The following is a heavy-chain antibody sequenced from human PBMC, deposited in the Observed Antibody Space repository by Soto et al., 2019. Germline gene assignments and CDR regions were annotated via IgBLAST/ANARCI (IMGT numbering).Heavy chain of an antibody. J-gene: IGHJ4*02. CDR1: GGTFSSYA. D-gene: IGHD4-4*01. V-gene: IGHV1-69*12. Sequence: QVQLVQSGAEVKKPGSSVKVSCKASGGTFSSYAISWVRQAPGQGLEWMGGIIPIFGTANYAQKFQGRVAMTAGESTSTAYMELSSLRSEDTAVYYCARDGGVYDYSPFDYWGQGTLVTVSS. CDR3: ARDGGVYDYSPFDY. CDR2: IIPIFGTA.